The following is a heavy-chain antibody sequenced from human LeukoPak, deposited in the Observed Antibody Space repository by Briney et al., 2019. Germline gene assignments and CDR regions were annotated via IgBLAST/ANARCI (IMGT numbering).Heavy chain of an antibody. D-gene: IGHD1-26*01. V-gene: IGHV4-59*10. Sequence: SETLSLTCAVYGGSFSGYYWSWIRQPAGKGLEWIGRIYTSGSTNYNPSLKSRVTMSVDTSKNQFSLRLSSVTAADTAVYYCARFFRTVWELPYYWGPGTLVTVSS. CDR1: GGSFSGYY. CDR2: IYTSGST. J-gene: IGHJ4*02. CDR3: ARFFRTVWELPYY.